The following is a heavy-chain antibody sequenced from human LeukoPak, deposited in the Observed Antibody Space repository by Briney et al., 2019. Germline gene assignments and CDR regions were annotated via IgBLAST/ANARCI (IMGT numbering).Heavy chain of an antibody. CDR3: ARRSQAAAGRGIDY. V-gene: IGHV4-39*01. CDR2: MSNSGST. J-gene: IGHJ4*02. CDR1: GGSISSSSYY. D-gene: IGHD6-13*01. Sequence: SETLSLTCTVSGGSISSSSYYWGWIRQSPGKGLEWIGTMSNSGSTYYNPSLKSRVTISGDTAKNQFSLKLSSVTAADTAMYYCARRSQAAAGRGIDYWGQGTLVTVSS.